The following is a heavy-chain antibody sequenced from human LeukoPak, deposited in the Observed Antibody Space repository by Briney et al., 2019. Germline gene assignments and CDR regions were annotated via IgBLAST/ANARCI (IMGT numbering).Heavy chain of an antibody. Sequence: SETLSLTCTVSGGSISSYYWSWIRQPPGKGLEWIGYIHYTGSTNYNPSLKSRVTISVDTSKNQFSLKLSSVTAADTAVYYCARQEFWSGYNNNWFDPWGQGTLVTVSS. CDR3: ARQEFWSGYNNNWFDP. V-gene: IGHV4-59*01. D-gene: IGHD3-3*01. J-gene: IGHJ5*02. CDR2: IHYTGST. CDR1: GGSISSYY.